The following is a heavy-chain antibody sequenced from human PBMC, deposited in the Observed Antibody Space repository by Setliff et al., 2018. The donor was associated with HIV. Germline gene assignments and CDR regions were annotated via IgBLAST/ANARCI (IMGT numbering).Heavy chain of an antibody. CDR3: ARPRLYSNALEY. Sequence: SLRLSCAASGFTFSSHGMHWVRQAPGKGLEWVAVISYDGSNKYYADSVKGRFTISRDNSKNTLYLRMNSLRAEDMAVYYCARPRLYSNALEYWGQGTLVTVSS. D-gene: IGHD6-13*01. CDR1: GFTFSSHG. J-gene: IGHJ4*02. CDR2: ISYDGSNK. V-gene: IGHV3-30*19.